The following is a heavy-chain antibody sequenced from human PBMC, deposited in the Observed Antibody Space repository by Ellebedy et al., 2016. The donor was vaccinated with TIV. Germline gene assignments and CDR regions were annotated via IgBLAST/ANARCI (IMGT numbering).Heavy chain of an antibody. CDR3: ARDHDEPLDV. V-gene: IGHV3-33*08. CDR1: EFTLNTYG. CDR2: IWFDGSNR. J-gene: IGHJ6*02. Sequence: GESLKISCAASEFTLNTYGMHWVRQAPGKGLEWVAVIWFDGSNRYYPDSVKGRFTISRDNSKNMVYLQMNSLRAEDTAVYYCARDHDEPLDVWGQGTTVTVSS.